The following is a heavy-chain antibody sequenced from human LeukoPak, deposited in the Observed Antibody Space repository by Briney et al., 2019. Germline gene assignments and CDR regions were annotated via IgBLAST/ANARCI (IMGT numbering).Heavy chain of an antibody. J-gene: IGHJ4*02. D-gene: IGHD2-2*02. CDR1: GFTFRNAW. V-gene: IGHV3-15*01. Sequence: GGSLRLSCAASGFTFRNAWMSWVRQAPGKGLEWWGRIKSKTDVRTTDYAAPVKGRCTIAKDDSKNTLYLRMNSLKTEDTAVYYCTTRVQQLNPIAGYWGQGTLVTVSS. CDR3: TTRVQQLNPIAGY. CDR2: IKSKTDVRTT.